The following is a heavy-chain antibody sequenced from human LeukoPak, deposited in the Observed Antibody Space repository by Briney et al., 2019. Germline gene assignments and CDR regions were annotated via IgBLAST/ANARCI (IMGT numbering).Heavy chain of an antibody. CDR3: ARDFRVRGVIDYFDY. V-gene: IGHV3-21*01. J-gene: IGHJ4*02. CDR1: GFTFSSYS. CDR2: ISSSSSYI. Sequence: PGGSLRLSCAASGFTFSSYSMNWVRQAPGKGLEWVSSISSSSSYIYYADSVKGRFTISRDNAKNSLYLQMNSLRAEDTAVYYCARDFRVRGVIDYFDYWGQGTLVTVSS. D-gene: IGHD3-10*01.